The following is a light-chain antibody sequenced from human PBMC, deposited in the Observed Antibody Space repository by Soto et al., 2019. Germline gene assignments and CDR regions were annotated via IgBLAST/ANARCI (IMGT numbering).Light chain of an antibody. CDR1: RNVFNN. CDR2: GAS. CDR3: QQYNNWPT. J-gene: IGKJ4*01. Sequence: EIVLTQSPGTLSLSPGERPTLSCRASRNVFNNLAWYLQKPGQAPRLLIFGASIRDTGIPDRFSGSGSGTDFPLTINRLESEDFAVYYCQQYNNWPTFGGGTKVDIK. V-gene: IGKV3D-15*01.